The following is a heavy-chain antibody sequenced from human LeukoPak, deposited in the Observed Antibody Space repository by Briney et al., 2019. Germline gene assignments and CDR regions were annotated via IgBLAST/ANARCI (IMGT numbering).Heavy chain of an antibody. V-gene: IGHV4-30-2*01. Sequence: TASQTLSLTCTVSGGSISSGRYYWSWIRQPAGKGLEWIGYIYHSGSTYYNPSLKSRVTISVDRSKNQFSLKLSPVTAADTAVYYCARASPSSTSPSYAFDIWGQGTMVTVSS. CDR2: IYHSGST. CDR1: GGSISSGRYY. CDR3: ARASPSSTSPSYAFDI. D-gene: IGHD2-2*01. J-gene: IGHJ3*02.